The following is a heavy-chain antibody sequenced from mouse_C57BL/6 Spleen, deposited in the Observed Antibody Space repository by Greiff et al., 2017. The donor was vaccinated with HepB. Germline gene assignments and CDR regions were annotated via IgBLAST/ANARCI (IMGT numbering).Heavy chain of an antibody. CDR2: IDPNSGGT. CDR3: ARDYDYDFLYAMDY. V-gene: IGHV1-72*01. CDR1: GYTFTSYW. D-gene: IGHD2-4*01. J-gene: IGHJ4*01. Sequence: VQLQQSGAELVKPGASVKLSCKASGYTFTSYWMHWVKQRPGRGLEWIGRIDPNSGGTKYNEKFKSKATLTVDKPSSTAYMQLSSLTSEDSAVDYCARDYDYDFLYAMDYWGQGTSVTVSS.